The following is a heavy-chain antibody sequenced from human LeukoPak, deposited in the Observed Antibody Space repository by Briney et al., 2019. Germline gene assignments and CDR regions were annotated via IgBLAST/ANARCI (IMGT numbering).Heavy chain of an antibody. CDR2: IYSGGST. V-gene: IGHV3-53*01. J-gene: IGHJ3*02. CDR3: ARDLGSSGSDAFDI. Sequence: GRSLRLSCAASGFTVSSNYMSWVRQAPGKGLEWVSVIYSGGSTYYADSVKGRFTISRDNSKNTLYLQMNSLRAEDTAVYYCARDLGSSGSDAFDIWGQGTMVTVSS. CDR1: GFTVSSNY. D-gene: IGHD3-22*01.